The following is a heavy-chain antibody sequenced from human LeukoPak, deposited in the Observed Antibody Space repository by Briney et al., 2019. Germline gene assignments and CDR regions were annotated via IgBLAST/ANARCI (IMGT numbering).Heavy chain of an antibody. Sequence: PGGSLRLSCAAPGFTFSSYSMNWVRQAPGKGLEWVSSISSSSSYIYYADSVKGRFTISRDNAKNSLYLQMNSLRAEDTAVYYCARSGLWFGDKEDYWGQGTLVTVSS. CDR1: GFTFSSYS. CDR3: ARSGLWFGDKEDY. CDR2: ISSSSSYI. D-gene: IGHD3-10*01. J-gene: IGHJ4*02. V-gene: IGHV3-21*01.